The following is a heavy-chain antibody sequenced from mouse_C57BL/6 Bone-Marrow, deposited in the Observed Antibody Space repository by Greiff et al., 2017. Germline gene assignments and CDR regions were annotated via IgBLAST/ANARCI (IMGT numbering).Heavy chain of an antibody. D-gene: IGHD1-1*01. CDR2: IYPGGGYT. CDR1: GYTFTTYW. CDR3: ARRRVGSSYFFDY. Sequence: QVQLQQSGAELVRPGTSVTMSCTASGYTFTTYWIGWAKQRPGHGLEWIGDIYPGGGYTNYNEKFKGKATLTADKSSSTAYMQFSSLSSEDSAIYYCARRRVGSSYFFDYWGQGTTLTVSS. V-gene: IGHV1-63*01. J-gene: IGHJ2*01.